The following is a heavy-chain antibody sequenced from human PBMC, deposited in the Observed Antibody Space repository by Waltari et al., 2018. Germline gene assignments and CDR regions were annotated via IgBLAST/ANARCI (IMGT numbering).Heavy chain of an antibody. J-gene: IGHJ6*02. CDR3: ARSGFLYYYYGMDV. CDR1: GFTFSSYA. Sequence: QVQLVESGGGVVQPGRSLRLSCASSGFTFSSYAMHWARQAPGKGLEWVAVISYDGSNKYYADSVKGRFTISRDNSKNTLYLQMNSLRAEDTAVYYCARSGFLYYYYGMDVWGQGTTVTVSS. V-gene: IGHV3-30-3*01. CDR2: ISYDGSNK.